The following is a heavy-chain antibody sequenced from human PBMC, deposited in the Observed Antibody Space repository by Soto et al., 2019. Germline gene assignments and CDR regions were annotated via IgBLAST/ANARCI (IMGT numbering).Heavy chain of an antibody. CDR2: IYHSGST. Sequence: LSLTCAVSGGSISSGGYSWSWIRQPPGKGLEWIGYIYHSGSTYYNPSLKSRVTISVDRSKNQFSLKLSSVTAADTAVYYCARCITMVRGVIIEYYFDYWGQGTLVTVSS. D-gene: IGHD3-10*01. J-gene: IGHJ4*02. V-gene: IGHV4-30-2*01. CDR1: GGSISSGGYS. CDR3: ARCITMVRGVIIEYYFDY.